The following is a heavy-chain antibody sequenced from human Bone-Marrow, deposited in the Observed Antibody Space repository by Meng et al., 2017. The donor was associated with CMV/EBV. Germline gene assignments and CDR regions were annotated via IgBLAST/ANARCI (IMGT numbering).Heavy chain of an antibody. D-gene: IGHD1-1*01. V-gene: IGHV4-59*01. CDR3: AGTGTNGQFDY. Sequence: SETLSLTCTVSGGSISSYYWSWIRQPPGKGLEWIGYIYYSGSTNYNPSLRSRVTISVDTSKNQFSLKLSSVTAADTAVYYCAGTGTNGQFDYWGQGTLVTFSS. CDR2: IYYSGST. J-gene: IGHJ4*02. CDR1: GGSISSYY.